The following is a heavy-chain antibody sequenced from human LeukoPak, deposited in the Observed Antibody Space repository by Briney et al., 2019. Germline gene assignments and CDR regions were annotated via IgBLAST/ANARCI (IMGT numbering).Heavy chain of an antibody. J-gene: IGHJ3*02. CDR3: ARDHGIEIGSYYYDSSGYWGDAFDI. CDR1: GGTFSSYA. V-gene: IGHV1-69*06. D-gene: IGHD3-22*01. CDR2: IIPIFGTA. Sequence: SVKVSCKASGGTFSSYAISWVRQAPGQGLEWMGGIIPIFGTANYAQKFQGRVTITADKSTSTAYMELRSLRSDDTAVYYCARDHGIEIGSYYYDSSGYWGDAFDIWGQGTMVTVSS.